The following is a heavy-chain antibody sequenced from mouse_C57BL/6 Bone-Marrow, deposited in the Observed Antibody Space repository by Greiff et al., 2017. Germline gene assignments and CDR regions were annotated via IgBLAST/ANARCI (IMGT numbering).Heavy chain of an antibody. J-gene: IGHJ1*03. D-gene: IGHD1-1*01. V-gene: IGHV1-81*01. CDR1: GYTFTSYG. CDR2: IYPRSGNT. CDR3: ARRDYGSSYVSWYFDV. Sequence: QVQLKESGAELARPGASVKLSCKASGYTFTSYGISWVKQRTGQGLEWIGEIYPRSGNTYYNEKFKGKATLTADKSSSTAYMELRSLTSEDSAVYFCARRDYGSSYVSWYFDVWGTGTTVTVSS.